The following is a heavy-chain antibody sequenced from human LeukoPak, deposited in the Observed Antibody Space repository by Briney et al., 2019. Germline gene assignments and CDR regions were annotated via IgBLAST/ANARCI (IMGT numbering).Heavy chain of an antibody. J-gene: IGHJ4*02. CDR3: AKGTVGAYEIDY. D-gene: IGHD1-26*01. CDR1: GFTFSSYG. Sequence: GGSLRLSCAASGFTFSSYGLHWVRQAPGRGLEWVAFIRYDGNNKYYADSVKGRFTISRDNSKNTLYLQMNSLRTVDTAVYYCAKGTVGAYEIDYWGQGTLVTVSS. V-gene: IGHV3-30*02. CDR2: IRYDGNNK.